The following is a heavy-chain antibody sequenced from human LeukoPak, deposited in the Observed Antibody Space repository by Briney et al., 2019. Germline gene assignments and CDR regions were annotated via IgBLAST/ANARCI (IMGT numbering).Heavy chain of an antibody. D-gene: IGHD4/OR15-4a*01. V-gene: IGHV1-2*06. CDR3: ARVGYRTYGGNVH. Sequence: ASVKVSCKASGYTFTGYYMHWVRQAPGQGLEWMGRINPNSSGTNYAQKFQGRVTMTRDTSISTAYMELSRLRSDDTAVYYCARVGYRTYGGNVHWGQGTLVTVSS. CDR2: INPNSSGT. CDR1: GYTFTGYY. J-gene: IGHJ4*02.